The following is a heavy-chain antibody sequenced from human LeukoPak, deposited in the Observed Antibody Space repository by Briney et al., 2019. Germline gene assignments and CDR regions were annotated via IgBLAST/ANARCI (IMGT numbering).Heavy chain of an antibody. V-gene: IGHV3-30-3*01. CDR3: AGGYGRARASDY. D-gene: IGHD1-26*01. Sequence: GGSLRLSCAASGFTFSNYAMHWVRQAPGKGLEWVAVISYDGSNKYYADSVKGRFTISRDNSKNALYLQMNSLRAEDTAVYYCAGGYGRARASDYWGQGTLVTVSS. CDR2: ISYDGSNK. CDR1: GFTFSNYA. J-gene: IGHJ4*02.